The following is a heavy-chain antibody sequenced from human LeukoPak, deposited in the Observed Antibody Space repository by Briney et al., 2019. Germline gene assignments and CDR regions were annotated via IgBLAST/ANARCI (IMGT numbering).Heavy chain of an antibody. CDR3: ARVLYSSGNLDY. Sequence: PSETLSLTCTVSGGSISSSSYYWGWIRQPPGKGLEWIGSIYYSGSTYYNPSLKSRVTISVDTSKNQFSLKLSSVTAADTAVYYCARVLYSSGNLDYWGQGTLVTVSS. D-gene: IGHD6-19*01. V-gene: IGHV4-39*07. CDR2: IYYSGST. J-gene: IGHJ4*02. CDR1: GGSISSSSYY.